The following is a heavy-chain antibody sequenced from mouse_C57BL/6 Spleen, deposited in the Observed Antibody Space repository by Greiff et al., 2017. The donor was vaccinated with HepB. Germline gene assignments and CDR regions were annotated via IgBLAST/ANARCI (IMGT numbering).Heavy chain of an antibody. V-gene: IGHV5-17*01. CDR2: ISSGSSTI. CDR1: GFTFSDYG. D-gene: IGHD1-1*01. J-gene: IGHJ3*01. CDR3: ATPDGSSRSFAY. Sequence: EVMLVESGGGLVKPGGSLKLSCAASGFTFSDYGMHWVRQAPEKGLEWVAYISSGSSTIYYADTVKGRFTISRDNAKNTLFLQMTSLRSEDTATYYCATPDGSSRSFAYWGQGTLVTVSA.